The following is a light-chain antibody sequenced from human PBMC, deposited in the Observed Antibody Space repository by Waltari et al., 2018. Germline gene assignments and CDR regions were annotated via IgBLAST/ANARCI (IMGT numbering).Light chain of an antibody. CDR1: SSVVGGYKY. CDR2: DVS. CDR3: SSYTSSSTLNVV. V-gene: IGLV2-14*03. Sequence: QSALTQPASVSGPPGQSITISCTGTSSVVGGYKYGSWHPQHPGKAPKLMIYDVSNRPSGVSNRFSGSKSGNTASLTISGLQAEDEADYYCSSYTSSSTLNVVFGGGTKLTVL. J-gene: IGLJ2*01.